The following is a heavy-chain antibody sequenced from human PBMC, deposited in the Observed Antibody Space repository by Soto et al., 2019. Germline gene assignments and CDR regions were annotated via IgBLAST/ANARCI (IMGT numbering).Heavy chain of an antibody. D-gene: IGHD5-18*01. Sequence: GGSLRLSCAASGFTFSSYAMSWVRQAPGKGLEWVSAISGSGGSTYYADSVKGRFTISRDNSKNTLYLQMNSLRAEDTAVYYCAKARYSYGFQRGIDYWGQGTLVTVSS. CDR2: ISGSGGST. J-gene: IGHJ4*02. CDR1: GFTFSSYA. V-gene: IGHV3-23*01. CDR3: AKARYSYGFQRGIDY.